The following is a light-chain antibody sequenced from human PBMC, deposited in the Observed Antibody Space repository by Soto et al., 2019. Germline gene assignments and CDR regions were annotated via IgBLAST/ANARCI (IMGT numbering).Light chain of an antibody. J-gene: IGLJ3*02. CDR3: LLYYGGAWV. CDR2: STT. CDR1: TGAVTSGYY. V-gene: IGLV7-43*01. Sequence: QAVVTQEPSLTMSPGGTVTLTCASSTGAVTSGYYPNWFQQKPGQPPRVLIYSTTNKHSWTPARFSGSLLGGKAALTLSGAQSEDEAEYYCLLYYGGAWVFGGGTKLTVL.